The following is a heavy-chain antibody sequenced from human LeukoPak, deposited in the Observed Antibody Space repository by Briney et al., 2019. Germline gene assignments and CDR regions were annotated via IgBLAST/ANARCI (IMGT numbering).Heavy chain of an antibody. D-gene: IGHD3-3*01. CDR1: GGSFSGYY. V-gene: IGHV4-34*01. J-gene: IGHJ3*02. CDR2: INHSGST. CDR3: ARGGITIFGDGAFDI. Sequence: PSETLSLTCAVYGGSFSGYYWSWIRQPPGKGLEWIGEINHSGSTNYNPSLKSRVTISVDTSKNQFSLKLSSVTAADTAVYYCARGGITIFGDGAFDIWGQGTMVTVSS.